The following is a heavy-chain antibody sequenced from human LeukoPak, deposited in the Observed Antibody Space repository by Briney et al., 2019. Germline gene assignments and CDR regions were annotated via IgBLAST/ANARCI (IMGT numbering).Heavy chain of an antibody. CDR3: ARDSFETDIDY. CDR2: IKEDGSEK. V-gene: IGHV3-7*01. J-gene: IGHJ4*02. CDR1: GFLFSRYW. D-gene: IGHD1-14*01. Sequence: QPGGSLRLSCAASGFLFSRYWMSWVRQAPGKGLEWVANIKEDGSEKYYVESMMGRFTISRDNVKNSLYLQINSLRAEDTAVYYCARDSFETDIDYWGQGTLVTVSS.